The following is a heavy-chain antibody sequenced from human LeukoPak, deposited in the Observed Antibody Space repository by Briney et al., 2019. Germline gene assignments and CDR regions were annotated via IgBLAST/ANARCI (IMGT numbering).Heavy chain of an antibody. D-gene: IGHD6-6*01. CDR3: AAREIAARPYYLDY. V-gene: IGHV3-7*01. J-gene: IGHJ4*02. CDR1: GFTFSRFW. Sequence: GGSLRLSCAASGFTFSRFWMSWVGQAPGKGLEGVANINPDGSEKYYVGSVKGRFTISRDNAKNSLHLQMNSLRAEDTALYYCAAREIAARPYYLDYWGQGTLVTVSS. CDR2: INPDGSEK.